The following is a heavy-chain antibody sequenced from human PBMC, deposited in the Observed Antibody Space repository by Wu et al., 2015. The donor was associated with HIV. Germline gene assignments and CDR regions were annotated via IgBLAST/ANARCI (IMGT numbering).Heavy chain of an antibody. D-gene: IGHD2-15*01. CDR2: IIPMLATT. CDR1: GGAFSSYA. CDR3: ASPLPPYCRGYNCLDAFDI. Sequence: QVQLVQSGAEVKKPGSSVKVSCKASGGAFSSYAITWVRQAPGQGLEWMGRIIPMLATTQYARELQGRVTITADESTSTAYLELNSLRSDDTAVYYCASPLPPYCRGYNCLDAFDIWGQGTMVTVSS. V-gene: IGHV1-69*11. J-gene: IGHJ3*02.